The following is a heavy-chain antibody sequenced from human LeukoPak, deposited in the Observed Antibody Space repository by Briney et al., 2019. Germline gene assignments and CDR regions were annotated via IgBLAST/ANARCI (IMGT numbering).Heavy chain of an antibody. CDR1: GFTFSSYG. Sequence: GGTLRLSCAASGFTFSSYGMSWVRQAPGKGLEWVSAISGSGGSTYYADSVKGRFTISRDNSKNTLHLHMNSLRAEDTAVYYCAKDYEPLVGVHRWGDWFDPWGQGTLVTVSS. D-gene: IGHD1-26*01. CDR2: ISGSGGST. J-gene: IGHJ5*02. CDR3: AKDYEPLVGVHRWGDWFDP. V-gene: IGHV3-23*01.